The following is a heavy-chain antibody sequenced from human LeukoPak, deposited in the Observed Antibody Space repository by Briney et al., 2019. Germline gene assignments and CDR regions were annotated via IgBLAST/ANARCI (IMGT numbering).Heavy chain of an antibody. V-gene: IGHV3-74*01. CDR3: AKNIGGFDY. Sequence: GGSLRLSCAASGFTFSHWVRRAPGKGLVWVSRINSDGSSTSYADSVKGRFTISRDNAKNTLYLQMNSLRAEDTAVYYCAKNIGGFDYWGQGTLVDVSS. CDR1: GFTFS. CDR2: INSDGSST. D-gene: IGHD4-23*01. J-gene: IGHJ4*02.